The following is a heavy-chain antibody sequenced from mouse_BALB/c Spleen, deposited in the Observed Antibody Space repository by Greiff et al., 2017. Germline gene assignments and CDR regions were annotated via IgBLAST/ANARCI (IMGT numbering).Heavy chain of an antibody. Sequence: VQLQQSGTVLARPGASVKMSCKASGYSFTSYWMHWVKQRPGQGLEWIGAIYPGNSDTSYNQKFKGKAKLTAVTSASTAYMELSSLTNEDSAVYYCTRYDGNYNAMDYWGQGTSVTVSS. CDR3: TRYDGNYNAMDY. D-gene: IGHD2-1*01. V-gene: IGHV1-5*01. CDR1: GYSFTSYW. CDR2: IYPGNSDT. J-gene: IGHJ4*01.